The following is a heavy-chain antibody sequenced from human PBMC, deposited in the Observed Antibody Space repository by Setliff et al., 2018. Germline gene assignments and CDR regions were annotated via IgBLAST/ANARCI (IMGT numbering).Heavy chain of an antibody. Sequence: PSETLSLTCDVSGISITSGHYWGWIRQPPGKGLEWIATIYHRGRTYYNPSLDSRVTISLDTSNNQYSLRLRSVTAADTAVYYCASPRRDDLDTPFDAFDLWGQGTKVTVSS. CDR3: ASPRRDDLDTPFDAFDL. D-gene: IGHD1-1*01. CDR1: GISITSGHY. CDR2: IYHRGRT. J-gene: IGHJ3*01. V-gene: IGHV4-38-2*01.